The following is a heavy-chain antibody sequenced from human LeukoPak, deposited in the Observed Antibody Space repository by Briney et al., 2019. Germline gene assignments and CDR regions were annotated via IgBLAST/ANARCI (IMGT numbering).Heavy chain of an antibody. D-gene: IGHD3-3*02. J-gene: IGHJ2*01. V-gene: IGHV1-69*13. CDR1: GGTVSSYA. Sequence: SVKVSCKASGGTVSSYAISWVRQAPGHGLEWMGGTIPIFGTANSAQKFQSRVTISADESTSTDYMELSSLRSEDTAVYYCARVSLFGVVTTYWYFDLWGRGTLVAVSS. CDR2: TIPIFGTA. CDR3: ARVSLFGVVTTYWYFDL.